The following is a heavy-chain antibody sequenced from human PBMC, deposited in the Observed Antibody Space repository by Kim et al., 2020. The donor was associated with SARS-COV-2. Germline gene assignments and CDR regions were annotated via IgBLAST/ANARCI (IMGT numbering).Heavy chain of an antibody. D-gene: IGHD3-10*01. CDR3: AKRGNTMVRGVILNWYFDL. J-gene: IGHJ2*01. Sequence: GRFTISRENSKNTLYLQMNSLRAEDTAVYYCAKRGNTMVRGVILNWYFDLWGRGTLVTVSS. V-gene: IGHV3-23*01.